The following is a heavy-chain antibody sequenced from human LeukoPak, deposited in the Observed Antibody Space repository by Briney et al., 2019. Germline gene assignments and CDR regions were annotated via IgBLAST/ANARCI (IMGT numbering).Heavy chain of an antibody. D-gene: IGHD2-2*01. J-gene: IGHJ4*02. V-gene: IGHV1-18*01. CDR3: ARALIVVVPAAHDY. CDR1: GYTFTSYG. Sequence: ASVKVSCKASGYTFTSYGISWVRQAPGQGLEWMGWISDYKGNTNYAQKLQGRATMTTDPSTSTAYMELRSLRSDDTAVYYCARALIVVVPAAHDYWGQGTLVTVSS. CDR2: ISDYKGNT.